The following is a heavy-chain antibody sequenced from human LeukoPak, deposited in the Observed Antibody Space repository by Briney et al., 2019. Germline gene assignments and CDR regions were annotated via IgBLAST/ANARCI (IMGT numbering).Heavy chain of an antibody. CDR1: GFTFSSYS. V-gene: IGHV3-48*01. CDR2: ISSSSSTI. Sequence: QSWGSLRLSCAASGFTFSSYSMNWVRQAPGKGLEWVSYISSSSSTIYYADSVKGRFTISRDNSKNILYLQMNSLRAADTAVYYCAKPPVDYLYDSSFYPVDYWGQGTLVTVSS. J-gene: IGHJ4*02. CDR3: AKPPVDYLYDSSFYPVDY. D-gene: IGHD3-22*01.